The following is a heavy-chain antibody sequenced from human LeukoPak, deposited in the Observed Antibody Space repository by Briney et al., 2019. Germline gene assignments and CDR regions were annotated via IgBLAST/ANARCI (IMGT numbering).Heavy chain of an antibody. D-gene: IGHD3-22*01. V-gene: IGHV4-59*01. CDR1: GGSISSYY. CDR2: IYYSGST. J-gene: IGHJ4*02. Sequence: SETLSLTCTVSGGSISSYYWSWIRQPPGKGLEWIGYIYYSGSTNYNPSLKSRVTISVDTSKNQFSLKLSSVTAADTAVYYCARAVIISLVFYFDYWGQGTLVTVSS. CDR3: ARAVIISLVFYFDY.